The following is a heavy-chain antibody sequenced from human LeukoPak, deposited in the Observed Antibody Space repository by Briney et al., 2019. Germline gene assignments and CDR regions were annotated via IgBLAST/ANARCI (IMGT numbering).Heavy chain of an antibody. J-gene: IGHJ5*02. CDR3: ARVTMVAAASYNWFVP. CDR2: IWSDGSSK. CDR1: GFTFSNYG. Sequence: GGSLRLSCAASGFTFSNYGMHWVRQAPGKGLEWVAVIWSDGSSKYYADSVRGRFTISRDNSKNTLYLQMNSLRAEDTAVYYCARVTMVAAASYNWFVPWGQGTLVTVSS. D-gene: IGHD2-15*01. V-gene: IGHV3-33*01.